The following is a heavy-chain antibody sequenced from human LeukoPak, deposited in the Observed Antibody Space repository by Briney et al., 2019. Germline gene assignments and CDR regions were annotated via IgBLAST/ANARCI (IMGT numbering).Heavy chain of an antibody. CDR3: ARLTTTSGWYEDY. D-gene: IGHD6-19*01. V-gene: IGHV4-59*08. J-gene: IGHJ4*02. CDR1: GGSISSFY. Sequence: TPSETLSLTCTVSGGSISSFYWSWIRQPPGKGLEWIGYIYYSGSTNYNPSFKSRVTISVDTSKKQFSLKLSSVTAADTAVYYCARLTTTSGWYEDYWGQGTLATVSS. CDR2: IYYSGST.